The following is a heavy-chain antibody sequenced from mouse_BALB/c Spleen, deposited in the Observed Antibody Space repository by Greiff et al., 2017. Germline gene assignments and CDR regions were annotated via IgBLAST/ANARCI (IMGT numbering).Heavy chain of an antibody. J-gene: IGHJ4*01. Sequence: EVQGVESGGGLVKPGGSLKLSCAASGFTFSSYTMSWVRQTPEKRLEWVATISSGGSYTYYPDSVKGRFTISRDNAKNTLYLQMNSLKSEDTAMYYCTRHGDYAMDYWGQGTSVTVSS. CDR1: GFTFSSYT. V-gene: IGHV5-6-4*01. CDR3: TRHGDYAMDY. CDR2: ISSGGSYT.